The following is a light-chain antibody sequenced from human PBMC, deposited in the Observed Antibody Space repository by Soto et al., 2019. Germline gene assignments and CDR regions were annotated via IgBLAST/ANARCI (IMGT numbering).Light chain of an antibody. J-gene: IGLJ1*01. CDR3: SSFTSRTTYV. V-gene: IGLV2-18*02. Sequence: QSVLTQPPSVSGSPGHAVAISCTGTSSDVGSYNRVAWYQQSPGTAPKLMIYEVSNRPSGVPDRFSGSKSGNTASLTISGLQAEDEDDYYCSSFTSRTTYVFRTGTKVTVL. CDR2: EVS. CDR1: SSDVGSYNR.